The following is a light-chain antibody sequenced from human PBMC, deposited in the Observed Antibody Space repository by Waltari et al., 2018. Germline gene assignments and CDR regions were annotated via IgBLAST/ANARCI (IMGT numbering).Light chain of an antibody. CDR2: DAS. CDR1: PSVGTN. CDR3: QQCNNWYT. V-gene: IGKV3-15*01. Sequence: EIVMTQSPATLSVSPGERATLSCRASPSVGTNLAWYQQKPGQAPRILIYDASTRATGIPARFSGSGSGTEFTLTINSLQSEDFAVYYCQQCNNWYTFGQGTKLEIK. J-gene: IGKJ2*01.